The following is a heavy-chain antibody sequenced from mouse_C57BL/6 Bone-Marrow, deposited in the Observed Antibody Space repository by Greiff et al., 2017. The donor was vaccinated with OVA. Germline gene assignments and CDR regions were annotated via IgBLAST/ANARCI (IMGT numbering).Heavy chain of an antibody. CDR2: ISDGGSYT. J-gene: IGHJ4*01. CDR3: ARGPPFLDAMDY. Sequence: EVQGVESGGGLVKPGGSLKLSCAASGFTFSSYAMSWVRQTPEKRLEWVATISDGGSYTYYPDNVKGRFTIARDTAKNNLYLQMSHLKSEDTAMYDCARGPPFLDAMDYWGQGTSVTVSS. CDR1: GFTFSSYA. V-gene: IGHV5-4*01.